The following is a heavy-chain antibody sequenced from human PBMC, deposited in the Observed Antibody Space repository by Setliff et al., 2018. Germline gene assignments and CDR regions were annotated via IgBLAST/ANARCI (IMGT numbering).Heavy chain of an antibody. CDR3: ARGLREDGYNLADY. J-gene: IGHJ4*02. V-gene: IGHV5-51*01. D-gene: IGHD5-12*01. CDR1: GYSFSSYW. CDR2: IFPGNSDT. Sequence: GESLKISCKGSGYSFSSYWIGWVRQMPGKGLEWMGIIFPGNSDTRYSPSFQGQVTISADKSISTAYLQWSSLKASDTAVYYCARGLREDGYNLADYWGQGTLVTVSS.